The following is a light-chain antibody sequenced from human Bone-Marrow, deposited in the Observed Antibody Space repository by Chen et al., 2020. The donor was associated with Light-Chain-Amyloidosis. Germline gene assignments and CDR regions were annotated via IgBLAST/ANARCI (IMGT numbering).Light chain of an antibody. CDR3: RGWDGLGDQGG. CDR2: DDS. V-gene: IGLV3-21*02. J-gene: IGLJ2*01. CDR1: DIETES. Sequence: SYVLTQAPSVSVAPGQTARITCEGDDIETESVHWYQQKPGQAPVLVVEDDSDRRSGIPGRGSGSNSGDAATLGMSRVGGGDEGGDYCRGWDGLGDQGGFGGGTKLTVL.